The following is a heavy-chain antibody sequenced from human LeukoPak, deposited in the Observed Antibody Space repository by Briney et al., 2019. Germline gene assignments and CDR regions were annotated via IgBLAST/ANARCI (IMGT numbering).Heavy chain of an antibody. D-gene: IGHD6-19*01. Sequence: PSETLSLTCTVSGGSISSSSYYWVWIRQPPGKGLEWIGSIYYSGSTYYNPSLKSRVTISVDTSKNQFSLKLSSVTAADTAVYYCARVGGSSGWFYYYYYYMDVWGKGTTVTVSS. J-gene: IGHJ6*03. V-gene: IGHV4-39*07. CDR1: GGSISSSSYY. CDR3: ARVGGSSGWFYYYYYYMDV. CDR2: IYYSGST.